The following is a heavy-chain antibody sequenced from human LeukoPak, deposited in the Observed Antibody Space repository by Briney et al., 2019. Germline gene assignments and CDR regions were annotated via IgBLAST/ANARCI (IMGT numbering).Heavy chain of an antibody. D-gene: IGHD6-19*01. CDR3: AREKLLLYSSGWYEGYYFDY. J-gene: IGHJ4*02. CDR1: GFTFSSYS. CDR2: IGSSSSYI. Sequence: GGPLRLSCAASGFTFSSYSMNWVRQAPGKGLEWVSSIGSSSSYIYYADSVKGRFTISRDNAKNSLYLQMNSLRAEDTAVYYCAREKLLLYSSGWYEGYYFDYWGQGTLVTVSS. V-gene: IGHV3-21*04.